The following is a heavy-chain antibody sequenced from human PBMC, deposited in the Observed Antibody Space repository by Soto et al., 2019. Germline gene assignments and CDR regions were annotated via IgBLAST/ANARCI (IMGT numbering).Heavy chain of an antibody. CDR2: INPNSGGT. D-gene: IGHD3-3*01. CDR1: GYTFTGYY. V-gene: IGHV1-2*04. CDR3: ARGTDFWSGYYTYWFDP. J-gene: IGHJ5*02. Sequence: GASVKVSCKSSGYTFTGYYMHCVRQAPGQGFEWMGWINPNSGGTNYAQKFQGWVTMTRDTSISTAYMELSRLRSDDTAVYYCARGTDFWSGYYTYWFDPWGQGTLVTVSS.